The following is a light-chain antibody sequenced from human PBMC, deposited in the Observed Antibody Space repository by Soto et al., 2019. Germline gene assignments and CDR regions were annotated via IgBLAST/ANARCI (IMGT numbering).Light chain of an antibody. V-gene: IGLV2-23*01. Sequence: QSVLTQPASVSGSPGQSITISCTGTSSYVGSYNLVSWYQQHPGKAPKLMIYEGSKRPSGVSNRFSGSKSDNTASLTISGLQAEDEADYYCCSYAGSNSYVFGTGTKVTVL. CDR1: SSYVGSYNL. CDR3: CSYAGSNSYV. CDR2: EGS. J-gene: IGLJ1*01.